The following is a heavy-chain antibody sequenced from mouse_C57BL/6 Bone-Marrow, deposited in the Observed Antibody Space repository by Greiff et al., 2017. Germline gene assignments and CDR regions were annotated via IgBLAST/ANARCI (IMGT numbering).Heavy chain of an antibody. CDR2: LDPETGGT. CDR1: GYTFTDYE. J-gene: IGHJ3*01. Sequence: VQLQESGAELVRPGASVTLSCKASGYTFTDYEMHWVKQTPVHGLEWIGALDPETGGTAYNQKFKGKAILTADKSSSTAYMELRSLTSEDSAVYYCTRWPDGYYEAWFAYWGQGTLVTVSA. V-gene: IGHV1-15*01. D-gene: IGHD2-3*01. CDR3: TRWPDGYYEAWFAY.